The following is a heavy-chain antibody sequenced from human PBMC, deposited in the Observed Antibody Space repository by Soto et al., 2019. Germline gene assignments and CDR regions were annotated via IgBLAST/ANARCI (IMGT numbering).Heavy chain of an antibody. CDR2: IYDSGIT. CDR1: WGSIRSGGHY. CDR3: ARRNFDILTGYYRTFDI. J-gene: IGHJ3*02. D-gene: IGHD3-9*01. Sequence: PSETLSPPRTFSWGSIRSGGHYWGWVRPHPGKGLEWIGYIYDSGITYYNPSLKSRLAISLDTPKNQFSLKLSSVTAADTAVYYCARRNFDILTGYYRTFDIWGQGTMVTVSS. V-gene: IGHV4-31*03.